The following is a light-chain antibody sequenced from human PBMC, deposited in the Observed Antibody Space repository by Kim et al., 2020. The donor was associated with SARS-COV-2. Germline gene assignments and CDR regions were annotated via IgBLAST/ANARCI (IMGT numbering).Light chain of an antibody. CDR2: SVS. Sequence: GKSITVSCTGTSRDMGDYNCVSWYQQHPGKAPKLLIYSVSNRPSGVSNRFSGSKSGNTASLTISGLQAEDEADYYCSSYTGSNTLLFGGGTQLTVL. CDR3: SSYTGSNTLL. CDR1: SRDMGDYNC. J-gene: IGLJ2*01. V-gene: IGLV2-14*03.